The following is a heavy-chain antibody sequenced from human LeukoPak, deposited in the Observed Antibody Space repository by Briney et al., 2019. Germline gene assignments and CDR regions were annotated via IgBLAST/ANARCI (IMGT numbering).Heavy chain of an antibody. CDR1: GYTFTSYA. CDR3: ARDRLRITIFGVAGNWFDP. J-gene: IGHJ5*02. Sequence: GASVKVSCKASGYTFTSYAMHWVRQAPGQRLEWMGWINAGNGNTKYSQKFQGRVTITRDTSASTAYMELSSLRSEDTAVYYCARDRLRITIFGVAGNWFDPWGQGTLVTVSS. CDR2: INAGNGNT. V-gene: IGHV1-3*01. D-gene: IGHD3-3*01.